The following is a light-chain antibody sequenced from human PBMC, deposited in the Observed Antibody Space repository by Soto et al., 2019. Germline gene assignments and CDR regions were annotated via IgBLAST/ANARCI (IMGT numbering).Light chain of an antibody. Sequence: QAVVTQAPSLTVSPGGTVTLTCGSSTGAVTNGHYPYWFQQKPGQAPRTLIYDTTNRHSWTPARFSGSLLGGKAALTLSGAQSEDEAEHYCLLSYNGPYVFGTGTKVTVL. CDR1: TGAVTNGHY. V-gene: IGLV7-46*01. CDR2: DTT. CDR3: LLSYNGPYV. J-gene: IGLJ1*01.